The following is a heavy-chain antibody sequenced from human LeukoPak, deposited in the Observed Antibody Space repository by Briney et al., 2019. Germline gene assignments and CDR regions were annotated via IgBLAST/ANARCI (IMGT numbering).Heavy chain of an antibody. CDR2: IRSKANNYET. CDR1: GFTFSGSA. Sequence: GGSLKLSCAASGFTFSGSAIHWVRRASGKGLEWVGRIRSKANNYETTYAPSVGGRFAISRDDSKSTAYLQMNGLKTEDTAMYYCTRPNYGDFADDYWGQGTLVTVSS. J-gene: IGHJ4*02. CDR3: TRPNYGDFADDY. V-gene: IGHV3-73*01. D-gene: IGHD4-17*01.